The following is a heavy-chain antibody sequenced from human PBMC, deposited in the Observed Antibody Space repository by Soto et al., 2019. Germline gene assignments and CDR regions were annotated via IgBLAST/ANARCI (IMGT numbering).Heavy chain of an antibody. Sequence: SETLSLTCSVSGYSVSSSDYYWAWNRQPPGKGLEWIGSMFYSGLTYYNPSLKSRVTLSVDTSKNHFSVRLNSVTAADTAVYYCAPLTVSLSGPYGIHVWGQGTTVTVSS. D-gene: IGHD2-15*01. V-gene: IGHV4-39*01. CDR1: GYSVSSSDYY. CDR2: MFYSGLT. CDR3: APLTVSLSGPYGIHV. J-gene: IGHJ6*02.